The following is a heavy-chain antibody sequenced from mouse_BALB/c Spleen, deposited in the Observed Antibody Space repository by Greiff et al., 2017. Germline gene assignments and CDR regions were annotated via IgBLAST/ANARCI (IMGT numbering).Heavy chain of an antibody. CDR1: GYTFTSYY. D-gene: IGHD2-4*01. V-gene: IGHV1S56*01. CDR3: ARRAYYDYGDY. J-gene: IGHJ2*01. Sequence: QVQLQQSGPELVKPGASVKMSCKASGYTFTSYYIHWVKQRPGQGLEWIGWIYPGDGSTKYNEKFKGKTTLTADKSSSTAYMLLSSLTSEDSAIDFCARRAYYDYGDYWGQGTTLTVSS. CDR2: IYPGDGST.